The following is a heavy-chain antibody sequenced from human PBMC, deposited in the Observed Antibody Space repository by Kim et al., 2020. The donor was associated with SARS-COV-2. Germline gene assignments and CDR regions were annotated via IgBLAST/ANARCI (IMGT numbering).Heavy chain of an antibody. CDR2: INPSGGST. J-gene: IGHJ5*02. V-gene: IGHV1-46*01. CDR1: GYTFTSYY. D-gene: IGHD4-17*01. CDR3: ARDRHYDYGGNSARGWFDP. Sequence: ASVKVSCKASGYTFTSYYMHWVRQAPGQGLEWMGIINPSGGSTSYAQKFQGRVTMTRDTSTSTVYMELSSLRSEDTAVYYCARDRHYDYGGNSARGWFDPWGQGTLVTVSS.